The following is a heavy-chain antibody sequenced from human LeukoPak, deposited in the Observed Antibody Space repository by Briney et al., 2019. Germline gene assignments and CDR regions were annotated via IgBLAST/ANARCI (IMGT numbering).Heavy chain of an antibody. CDR3: APFEYTSSSLNY. V-gene: IGHV1-2*02. CDR1: GYTFTGYD. Sequence: GSLKVSCKASGYTFTGYDMYWVRQAPGQGLEWMGWIYPNSGGTNYAQKLQGRVTMTRDTSISTAYMEMSRLRSDDTAVYYCAPFEYTSSSLNYWGQGTLVTVSS. CDR2: IYPNSGGT. D-gene: IGHD6-6*01. J-gene: IGHJ4*02.